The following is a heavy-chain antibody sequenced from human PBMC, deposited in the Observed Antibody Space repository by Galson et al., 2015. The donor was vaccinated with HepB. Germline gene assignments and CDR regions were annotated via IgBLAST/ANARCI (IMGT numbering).Heavy chain of an antibody. V-gene: IGHV1-24*01. CDR3: ARFSGWADRTFDI. D-gene: IGHD1-14*01. Sequence: SVKVSCKVSGYTLTKLSMHWVRQAPGKGLEWMGGFDPEDGETIYAQKFQGRVTMTEDTSTDTAYIELSRLRSNDTAVYYCARFSGWADRTFDIWGQGTMVTVSS. CDR2: FDPEDGET. CDR1: GYTLTKLS. J-gene: IGHJ3*02.